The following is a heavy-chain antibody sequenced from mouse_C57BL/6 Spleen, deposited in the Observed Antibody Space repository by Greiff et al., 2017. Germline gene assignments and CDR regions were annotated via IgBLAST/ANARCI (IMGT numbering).Heavy chain of an antibody. CDR3: ARGLHGSSLYFDV. CDR2: INPNYGTT. D-gene: IGHD1-1*01. CDR1: GYSFTDYN. Sequence: VQLQQSGPELVKPGASVKISCKASGYSFTDYNMNWVKQSNGKSLEWIGVINPNYGTTCYNQKFKGKATLTVDQSSSTAYMQLYSLTSEDSAVYYCARGLHGSSLYFDVWGTGTTVTVSS. J-gene: IGHJ1*03. V-gene: IGHV1-39*01.